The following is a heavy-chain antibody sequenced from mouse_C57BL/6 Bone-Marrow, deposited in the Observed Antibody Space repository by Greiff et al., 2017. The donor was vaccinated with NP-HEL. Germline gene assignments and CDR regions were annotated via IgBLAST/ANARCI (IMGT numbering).Heavy chain of an antibody. Sequence: VQLKESGAELVRPGASVKLSCTASGFNIKDDYMHWVKQRPEQGLEWIGWIDPENGDTEYASKFQGKATITADTSSNTAYLQLSSLTSEDTAVYYCTTDYDGGMDYWGQGTSVTVSS. CDR2: IDPENGDT. J-gene: IGHJ4*01. V-gene: IGHV14-4*01. CDR3: TTDYDGGMDY. CDR1: GFNIKDDY. D-gene: IGHD2-4*01.